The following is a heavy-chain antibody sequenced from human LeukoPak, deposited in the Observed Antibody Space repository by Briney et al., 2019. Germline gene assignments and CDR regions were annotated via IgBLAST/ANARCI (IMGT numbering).Heavy chain of an antibody. V-gene: IGHV4-4*09. CDR2: IYTSGST. CDR3: ARTYRPYYDFWFDP. J-gene: IGHJ5*02. D-gene: IGHD3-3*01. Sequence: SETLSLTCIVSGGSISAYYWSWIRQPPGKGLEWIGYIYTSGSTNYNPSLKSRVTISVDTSKNQFSLKLSSVTAADTAVYYCARTYRPYYDFWFDPWGQGTLVTVSS. CDR1: GGSISAYY.